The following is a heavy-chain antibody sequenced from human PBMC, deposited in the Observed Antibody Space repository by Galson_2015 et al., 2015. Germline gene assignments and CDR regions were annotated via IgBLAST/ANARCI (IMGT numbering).Heavy chain of an antibody. J-gene: IGHJ3*02. D-gene: IGHD2-2*01. CDR2: ISGSGGST. CDR1: GFTFSDYY. CDR3: AKGDQKQQSTYCSSTSCYADAFDI. V-gene: IGHV3-23*01. Sequence: SLRLFCAASGFTFSDYYTSWVRQAPGKGLEWVSAISGSGGSTYYADSVKGRFTISRDNSKNTLYLQMNSLRAEDTAVYYCAKGDQKQQSTYCSSTSCYADAFDIWGQGTMVTVSS.